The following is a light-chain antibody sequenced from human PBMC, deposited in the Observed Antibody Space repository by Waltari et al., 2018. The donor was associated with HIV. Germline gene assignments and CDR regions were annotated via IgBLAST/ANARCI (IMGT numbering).Light chain of an antibody. J-gene: IGKJ1*01. CDR3: QQYEGDTRT. Sequence: DIQMTQSPSTLPASVGDTVTITCRASQNIRTSLALYKQKHGRSPTLLIYKASALESEVPPRFSGTGSWTEFNLTISGLTSGDFATYYCQQYEGDTRTFGQGPRW. CDR1: QNIRTS. CDR2: KAS. V-gene: IGKV1-5*03.